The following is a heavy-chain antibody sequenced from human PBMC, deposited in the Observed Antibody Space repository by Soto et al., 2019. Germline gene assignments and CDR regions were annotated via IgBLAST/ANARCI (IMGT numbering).Heavy chain of an antibody. Sequence: QITLKESGPTLVKPTQTLTLTCTFSGFSLSTSGVGVVWIRQPPGKALEWLALIYWDDDKRYSPSLKSRLTITKDTSKHQVVLTMTNMDPVDTATYFCAHRRTVAAPAYYFDYWGQGILVTVSS. CDR1: GFSLSTSGVG. CDR3: AHRRTVAAPAYYFDY. V-gene: IGHV2-5*02. CDR2: IYWDDDK. D-gene: IGHD2-15*01. J-gene: IGHJ4*02.